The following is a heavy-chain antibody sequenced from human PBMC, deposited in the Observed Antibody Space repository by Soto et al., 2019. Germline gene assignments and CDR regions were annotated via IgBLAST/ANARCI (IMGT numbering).Heavy chain of an antibody. D-gene: IGHD6-13*01. Sequence: SVKVSCKASGGTFSSYAISWVRQAPGQGLEWMGGIIPIFGTANYAQKFQGRVTITADESTSTAYMELSSLRSEDTAVHYCASKGIAAAGTPSAGLFDYWGQGTLVTVSS. V-gene: IGHV1-69*13. CDR1: GGTFSSYA. CDR3: ASKGIAAAGTPSAGLFDY. J-gene: IGHJ4*02. CDR2: IIPIFGTA.